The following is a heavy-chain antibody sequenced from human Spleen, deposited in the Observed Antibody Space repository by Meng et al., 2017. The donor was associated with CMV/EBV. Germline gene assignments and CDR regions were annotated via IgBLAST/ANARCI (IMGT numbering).Heavy chain of an antibody. CDR2: INPSGGST. J-gene: IGHJ5*02. CDR1: GYTFTSYY. D-gene: IGHD2-2*01. Sequence: ASVKVSCKASGYTFTSYYMHWVRQAPGQGLEWMGIINPSGGSTSYAQKFQGRVTMTRDTSTSTVYMELSSLRSEDTAVYYCSRAVVPAAGWFDPWGQGTLVTVSS. CDR3: SRAVVPAAGWFDP. V-gene: IGHV1-46*01.